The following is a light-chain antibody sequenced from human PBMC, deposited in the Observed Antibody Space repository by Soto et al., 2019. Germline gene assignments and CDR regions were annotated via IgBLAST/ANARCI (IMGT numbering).Light chain of an antibody. CDR1: QTVSDNY. CDR3: QQYGGSPRVS. Sequence: EIVLTQSPGALSLSPGERATLSCRASQTVSDNYLAWYQQKPGQAPRLLIYGASTRATGIPDRFSGSGSETDFTLTISRLEPEDFAVYYCQQYGGSPRVSFGGGTKVEI. V-gene: IGKV3-20*01. CDR2: GAS. J-gene: IGKJ4*01.